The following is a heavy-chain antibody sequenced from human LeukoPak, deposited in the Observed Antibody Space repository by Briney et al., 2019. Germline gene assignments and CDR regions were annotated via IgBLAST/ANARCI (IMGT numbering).Heavy chain of an antibody. CDR2: ISSSSSYI. CDR3: ARSGVYYDFWSGPNMDV. Sequence: GGSLRLSCAASGFTFSSYSMNWVRQAPGKGLEWVSSISSSSSYIYYADSVKGRFTISRDNAKNSLYLQMNSLRGGDTAVDYLARSGVYYDFWSGPNMDVWGKGTTVTVSA. D-gene: IGHD3-3*01. V-gene: IGHV3-21*01. J-gene: IGHJ6*04. CDR1: GFTFSSYS.